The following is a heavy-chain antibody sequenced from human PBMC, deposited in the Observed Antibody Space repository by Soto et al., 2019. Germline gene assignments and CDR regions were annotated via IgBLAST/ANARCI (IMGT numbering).Heavy chain of an antibody. J-gene: IGHJ6*02. CDR1: GGTFSSYA. CDR3: ASAVYYYYGMGV. V-gene: IGHV1-69*13. Sequence: ASVKVSCKASGGTFSSYAISWVRQAPGQGLEWMGGIIPIFGTANYAQKFQGRVTITADESTSTAYMELSSLRSEDTAVYYCASAVYYYYGMGVWGQGTTVTVSS. CDR2: IIPIFGTA.